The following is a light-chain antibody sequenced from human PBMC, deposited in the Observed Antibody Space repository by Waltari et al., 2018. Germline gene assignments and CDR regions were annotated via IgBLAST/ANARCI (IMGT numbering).Light chain of an antibody. V-gene: IGLV2-14*03. CDR3: NSFTSSTTWV. J-gene: IGLJ3*02. CDR1: SSDVGGHNH. Sequence: QSALTQPASVSGSPGQSITISCTGTSSDVGGHNHVSWYQQHPGQAPKLLIYDVTKWPSGVSDRFSGSKSGNMASLTISGLQAEDEADYYCNSFTSSTTWVFGGGTRVTVL. CDR2: DVT.